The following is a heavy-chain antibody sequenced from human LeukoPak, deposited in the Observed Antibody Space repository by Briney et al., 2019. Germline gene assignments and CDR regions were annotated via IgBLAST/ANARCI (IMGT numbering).Heavy chain of an antibody. D-gene: IGHD3-10*01. J-gene: IGHJ5*02. Sequence: APVKVSCKASGYTFTAYYMHWVRQAPGQGLEWMGWINPNSGGTNYAQKFQGRVTMTRDTSISTAYMELSRLRSDDTAVYSCARGGSYYGSGSYNWFDPWGQGTLVTVSS. CDR2: INPNSGGT. CDR1: GYTFTAYY. CDR3: ARGGSYYGSGSYNWFDP. V-gene: IGHV1-2*02.